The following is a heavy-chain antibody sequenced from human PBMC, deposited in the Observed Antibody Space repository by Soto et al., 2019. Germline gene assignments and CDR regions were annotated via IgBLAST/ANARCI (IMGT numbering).Heavy chain of an antibody. V-gene: IGHV1-18*01. CDR2: ISAHNGNT. Sequence: VASVKVSCKASGYTFTSYGISWVRQAPGQGLEWMGWISAHNGNTNYAQKLQGRVTMTTDTSTSTAYMELRSLRSDDTAVYYCARRGLTWYYDFWSGSYPGYYGMDVWGQGTTVTVSS. CDR1: GYTFTSYG. D-gene: IGHD3-3*01. J-gene: IGHJ6*02. CDR3: ARRGLTWYYDFWSGSYPGYYGMDV.